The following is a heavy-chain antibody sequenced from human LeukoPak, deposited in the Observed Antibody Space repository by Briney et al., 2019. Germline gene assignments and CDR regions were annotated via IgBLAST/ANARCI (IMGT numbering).Heavy chain of an antibody. CDR1: GYTFTGYF. J-gene: IGHJ6*02. CDR3: ARASGAVAMDV. CDR2: INPSGGST. D-gene: IGHD6-19*01. V-gene: IGHV1-46*01. Sequence: SVTVSCKASGYTFTGYFMHWVRQAPGQGLEWMGIINPSGGSTSYAQKFQGRVTMTRDTSTSTVYMELSSLRSEDTAVYYCARASGAVAMDVWGQGTTVTVSS.